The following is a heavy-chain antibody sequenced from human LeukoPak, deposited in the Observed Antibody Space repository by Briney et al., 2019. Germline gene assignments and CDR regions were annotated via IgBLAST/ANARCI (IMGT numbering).Heavy chain of an antibody. J-gene: IGHJ4*02. CDR3: ARDRGSNNYFDQ. CDR2: INSRGTTT. Sequence: GGSLRLSCAASGFTFSSYTMNWVRQAPGKGLEWISFINSRGTTTDYADSVKGRFTISRDNANSTLFLQMNSLRAEDTAVYYCARDRGSNNYFDQWGQGTLVTVSS. CDR1: GFTFSSYT. D-gene: IGHD2-2*01. V-gene: IGHV3-48*04.